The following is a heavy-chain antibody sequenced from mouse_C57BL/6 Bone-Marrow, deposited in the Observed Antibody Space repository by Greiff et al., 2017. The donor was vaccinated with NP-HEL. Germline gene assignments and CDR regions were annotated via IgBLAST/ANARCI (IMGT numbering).Heavy chain of an antibody. CDR2: IWTGGGT. D-gene: IGHD1-1*01. Sequence: VQVVESGPGLVAPSQSLSITCTVSGFSLTSYAISWVRQPPGKGLEWLGVIWTGGGTNYNSALKSRLSISKDNSKSKVFLKMNSLQTDDTARYYCAVYAFYAMDYWGQGTSVTVSS. V-gene: IGHV2-9-1*01. J-gene: IGHJ4*01. CDR1: GFSLTSYA. CDR3: AVYAFYAMDY.